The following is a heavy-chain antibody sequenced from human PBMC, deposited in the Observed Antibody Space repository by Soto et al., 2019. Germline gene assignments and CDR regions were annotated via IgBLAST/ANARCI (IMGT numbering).Heavy chain of an antibody. Sequence: SETLTLTCAVYGWSFSSYYLRWIRQPPGKGLEWIGEINHSGSTNYNPSLKSLVTISVDTSKNQFSLKMSSVTDADTAVYYGAREVGLMIVVHSVDPWGQGTLVTVSS. J-gene: IGHJ5*02. CDR1: GWSFSSYY. D-gene: IGHD3-22*01. V-gene: IGHV4-34*01. CDR2: INHSGST. CDR3: AREVGLMIVVHSVDP.